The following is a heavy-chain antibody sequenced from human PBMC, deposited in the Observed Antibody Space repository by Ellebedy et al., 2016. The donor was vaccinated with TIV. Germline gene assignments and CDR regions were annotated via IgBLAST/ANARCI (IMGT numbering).Heavy chain of an antibody. CDR1: EFIFSNYG. Sequence: GESLKISCGASEFIFSNYGMNWVRQVPGKGLEWVAMISYEGYDYHGDSVKGRFTISRDTSKNTASLQMNSLRADDTAIYYCGRDPGGYNIDLWGQGTLVTVSS. CDR2: ISYEGYD. CDR3: GRDPGGYNIDL. J-gene: IGHJ5*02. D-gene: IGHD5-24*01. V-gene: IGHV3-30*03.